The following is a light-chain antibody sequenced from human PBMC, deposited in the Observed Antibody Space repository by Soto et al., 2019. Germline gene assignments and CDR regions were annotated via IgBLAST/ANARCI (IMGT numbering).Light chain of an antibody. Sequence: EIVLTQSPGTLSLSPGERATLSCRASQSVSSSYLAWYQQKPGQAPRLLIYGTSSRATAIPDRFSGSGSGTDFTLTISRLEPEDFAVYYCQHYGSSSWTFGQVTKVEIK. V-gene: IGKV3-20*01. CDR3: QHYGSSSWT. J-gene: IGKJ1*01. CDR2: GTS. CDR1: QSVSSSY.